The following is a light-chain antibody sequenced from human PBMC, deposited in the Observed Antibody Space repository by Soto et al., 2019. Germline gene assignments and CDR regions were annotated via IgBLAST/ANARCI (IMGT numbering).Light chain of an antibody. CDR1: SSDVGGYND. CDR2: DVS. Sequence: QSALTQPASVSGSPGQSITISCTGTSSDVGGYNDVSWYQQQPGKAPKLMIYDVSNRPSGVSNRFSGSKSGNTASLTIAGLQAEDEDDYYCSSYTSSSTQVFGGGTKVTVL. J-gene: IGLJ2*01. V-gene: IGLV2-14*01. CDR3: SSYTSSSTQV.